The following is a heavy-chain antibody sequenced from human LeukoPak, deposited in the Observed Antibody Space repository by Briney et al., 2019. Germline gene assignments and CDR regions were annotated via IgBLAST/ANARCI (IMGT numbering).Heavy chain of an antibody. D-gene: IGHD2-21*01. CDR1: GFTFNSYS. CDR2: ISGSNSYI. V-gene: IGHV3-21*01. J-gene: IGHJ4*02. Sequence: GGSLRLSCAASGFTFNSYSMNWVRQAPGKELEWVSSISGSNSYIYYADSMKGRFTISRDNAKNSLYLQMNSLRADDTAMYFCASHSVAVLPIATFDYWGQGTLVTVSS. CDR3: ASHSVAVLPIATFDY.